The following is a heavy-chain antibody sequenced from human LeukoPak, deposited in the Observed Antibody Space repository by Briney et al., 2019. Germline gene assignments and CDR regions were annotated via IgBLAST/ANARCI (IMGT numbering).Heavy chain of an antibody. CDR3: ARENYYYYYMDV. CDR2: IYYSGST. CDR1: GGSISRYY. J-gene: IGHJ6*03. V-gene: IGHV4-59*01. Sequence: SETLSLTCTVSGGSISRYYWSWIRQPPGKGLEWNGYIYYSGSTNYNPPLKSRVTISVDTSKNQFSLKLSSVTAADTAVYYCARENYYYYYMDVWGKGTTVTVSS.